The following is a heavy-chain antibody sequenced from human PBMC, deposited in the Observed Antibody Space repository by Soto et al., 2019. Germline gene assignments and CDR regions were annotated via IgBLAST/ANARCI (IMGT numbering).Heavy chain of an antibody. V-gene: IGHV4-59*12. CDR2: ISFSGSS. CDR1: DGSISGYY. J-gene: IGHJ4*02. D-gene: IGHD3-3*01. CDR3: ARLTYYDFWSGYVLDY. Sequence: SETLSLTCTVSDGSISGYYWSWIRQPPGEGLEWIGFISFSGSSNYKSSLQSRVTISVETSKNQFSLKVNSVTAADTAVYYCARLTYYDFWSGYVLDYWGPGTLVTVS.